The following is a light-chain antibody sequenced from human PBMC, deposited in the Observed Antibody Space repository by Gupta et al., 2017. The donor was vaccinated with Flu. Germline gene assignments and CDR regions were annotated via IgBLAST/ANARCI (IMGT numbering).Light chain of an antibody. V-gene: IGKV1-39*01. CDR2: AAS. Sequence: DIQMTQSPSSLSASVGDRVTITCRASQSISSYLNWYQQKPGKAPKLLIYAASSWQSGVPSRFSGSGYGTDFTLTISSLQPEDFAAYYCQQSDSTPPYSFGQGTKLEIK. CDR3: QQSDSTPPYS. J-gene: IGKJ2*03. CDR1: QSISSY.